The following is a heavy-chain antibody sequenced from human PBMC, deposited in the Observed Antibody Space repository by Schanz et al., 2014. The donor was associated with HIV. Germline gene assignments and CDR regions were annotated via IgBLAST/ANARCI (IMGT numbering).Heavy chain of an antibody. J-gene: IGHJ6*02. CDR3: AKCPTMVRGTGMDV. CDR2: ISGSGGST. Sequence: EVQVVESGGGLVKPGGSLRLSCAPSGFPFGYAWMSWVRQAPGKGLEWVSVISGSGGSTYYADSVKGRFTISRDNSKNTLYLQMNSLRAEDTAVYYCAKCPTMVRGTGMDVWGQGTTVTVSS. D-gene: IGHD3-10*01. V-gene: IGHV3-23*04. CDR1: GFPFGYAW.